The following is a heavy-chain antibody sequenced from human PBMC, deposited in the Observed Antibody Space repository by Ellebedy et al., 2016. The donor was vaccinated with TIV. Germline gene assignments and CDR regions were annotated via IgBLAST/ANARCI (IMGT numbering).Heavy chain of an antibody. CDR3: ARAPGQLGHAYDI. V-gene: IGHV4-38-2*02. J-gene: IGHJ3*02. Sequence: GSLRLSXTVSGSSIGAGDYWAWIRQAPGKGLEFIGSIYHSGISYFNPSLKSRVTTSVDTSKNQFYLKVTSVTAADTAVYYCARAPGQLGHAYDIWGQGTLVSVSS. CDR2: IYHSGIS. CDR1: GSSIGAGDY. D-gene: IGHD3-10*01.